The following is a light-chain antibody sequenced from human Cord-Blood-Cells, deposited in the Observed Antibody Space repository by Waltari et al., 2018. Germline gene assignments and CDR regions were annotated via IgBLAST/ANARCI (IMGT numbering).Light chain of an antibody. J-gene: IGKJ1*01. CDR2: WAS. CDR1: QSVLYSSNNKNY. CDR3: QQYYSTPWT. V-gene: IGKV4-1*01. Sequence: DIVMTQSPDSLPVSLGERATLNCKSSQSVLYSSNNKNYLAWYQQKPGQPPKLLIYWASTREAGVPDRVSGSGSGTDLALTISSLQAEDVAVYYCQQYYSTPWTFGQGTKVEIK.